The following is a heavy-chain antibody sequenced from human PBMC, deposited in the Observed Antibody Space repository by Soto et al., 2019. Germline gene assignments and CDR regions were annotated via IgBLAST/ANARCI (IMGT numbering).Heavy chain of an antibody. V-gene: IGHV4-59*01. CDR3: ARLSVRRRGRDNVVAAAGTGSFGYYYYGMDV. D-gene: IGHD6-13*01. CDR2: IYYSGST. J-gene: IGHJ6*02. Sequence: SETLSLTCTVSGGSISSYYWSWIRQPPGKGLEWIGYIYYSGSTNYNPSLKSRVTISVDTSKNQFSLKLSSVTAADTAVYYCARLSVRRRGRDNVVAAAGTGSFGYYYYGMDVWGQGTTVTVSS. CDR1: GGSISSYY.